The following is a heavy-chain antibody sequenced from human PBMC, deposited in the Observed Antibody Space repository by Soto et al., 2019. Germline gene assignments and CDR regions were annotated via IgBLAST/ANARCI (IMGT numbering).Heavy chain of an antibody. J-gene: IGHJ4*02. CDR1: GFMFSSYS. V-gene: IGHV3-21*01. CDR3: ARLPYYYDSSGYYLDY. CDR2: ISSSSSYI. Sequence: EVQLVESGGGLVKPGGSLRLSCAASGFMFSSYSMNWVRQAPGKGLEWVSSISSSSSYIYYADSVKGRFTISRDNAKNSRYLQMSSLRAEDTAGYYCARLPYYYDSSGYYLDYWGQGTLVTVSS. D-gene: IGHD3-22*01.